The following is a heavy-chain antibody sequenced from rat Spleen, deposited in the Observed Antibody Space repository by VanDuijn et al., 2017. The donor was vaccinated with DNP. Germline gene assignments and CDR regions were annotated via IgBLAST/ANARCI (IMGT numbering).Heavy chain of an antibody. CDR3: TRALLLFDY. V-gene: IGHV5-25*01. CDR1: RITFSDYN. Sequence: EVQLVESGGGLVQPGRSLKLSCEVSRITFSDYNMAWVRQAPTKGLEWVATINTSGGNTYYRDSVKGRFTISGDNAKNTLYLQMNSLRSEDTATYYCTRALLLFDYWGQGVMVTVSS. D-gene: IGHD1-1*01. J-gene: IGHJ2*01. CDR2: INTSGGNT.